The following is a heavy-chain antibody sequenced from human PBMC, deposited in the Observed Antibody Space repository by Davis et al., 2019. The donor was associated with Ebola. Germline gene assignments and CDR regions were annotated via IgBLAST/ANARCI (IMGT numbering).Heavy chain of an antibody. CDR1: GYTFTSYD. Sequence: ASVKVSCKASGYTFTSYDINWVRQATGQGLEWMGWMNPNSGNTGYAQKFQGRVTMTRNTSISTAYMELSSLRSDDTAVYYCARACNRLLSYCGGMDVWGQGTTVTVSS. V-gene: IGHV1-8*01. J-gene: IGHJ6*02. D-gene: IGHD2-21*01. CDR3: ARACNRLLSYCGGMDV. CDR2: MNPNSGNT.